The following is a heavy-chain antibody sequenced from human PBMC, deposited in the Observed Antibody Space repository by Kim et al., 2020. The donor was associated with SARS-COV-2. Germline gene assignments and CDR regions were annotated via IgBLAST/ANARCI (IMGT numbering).Heavy chain of an antibody. V-gene: IGHV4-59*01. CDR2: IHYSGST. CDR3: ARVDYVFWSGYVKNYYYYYMDV. D-gene: IGHD3-3*01. CDR1: GGSISSYY. J-gene: IGHJ6*03. Sequence: SETLSLTCTVSGGSISSYYRSWFRQPPGKGLEWIGYIHYSGSTNYNPSLKSRVTISVDTSKNQFSLKLSSVTAADTAVYYCARVDYVFWSGYVKNYYYYYMDVLGKGTTFTVSS.